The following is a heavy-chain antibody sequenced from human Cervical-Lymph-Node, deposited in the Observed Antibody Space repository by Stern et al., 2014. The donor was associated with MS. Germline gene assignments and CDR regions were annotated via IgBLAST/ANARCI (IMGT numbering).Heavy chain of an antibody. CDR3: ARDCKLRYFDWLSPYFDY. Sequence: VQLEESGGGLVKPGGSLRLSCAASGFTFSDYYMSWIRQAPGKGLEWVSYIRSSGSTIYYADSVKGRFTISRDNAKNSLYLQMNSLRAEDTAVYYCARDCKLRYFDWLSPYFDYWGQGTLVTVSS. V-gene: IGHV3-11*01. D-gene: IGHD3-9*01. CDR2: IRSSGSTI. J-gene: IGHJ4*02. CDR1: GFTFSDYY.